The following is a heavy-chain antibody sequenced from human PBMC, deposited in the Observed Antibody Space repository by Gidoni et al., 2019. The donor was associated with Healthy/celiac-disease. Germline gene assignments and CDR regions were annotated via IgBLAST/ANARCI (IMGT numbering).Heavy chain of an antibody. CDR1: GYTFTSYY. Sequence: QVQLVQSGAEVKKPGASVKVSCKASGYTFTSYYMHWVRQAPGQGLEWMGIINPSGGSTSYAQKFQGRVTMTRDTSTSTVYMELSSLRSEDTAVYYCARGEYCSSTSCYTPPSGGFDPWGQGTLVTVSS. CDR3: ARGEYCSSTSCYTPPSGGFDP. V-gene: IGHV1-46*01. CDR2: INPSGGST. J-gene: IGHJ5*02. D-gene: IGHD2-2*02.